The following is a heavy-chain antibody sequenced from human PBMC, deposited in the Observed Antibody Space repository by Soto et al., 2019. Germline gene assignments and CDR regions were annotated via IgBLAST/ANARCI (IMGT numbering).Heavy chain of an antibody. D-gene: IGHD3-3*01. J-gene: IGHJ4*02. CDR2: IYYSGST. CDR3: ARVRGYYDSSIDY. Sequence: NPSETLSLTCTVSGGSISSYYWSWIRQPPGKGLEWIGYIYYSGSTNYNPSLKSRVTISVDTSKNQFSLKLSSVTAADTAVYYCARVRGYYDSSIDYWGQGTLVTVSS. CDR1: GGSISSYY. V-gene: IGHV4-59*01.